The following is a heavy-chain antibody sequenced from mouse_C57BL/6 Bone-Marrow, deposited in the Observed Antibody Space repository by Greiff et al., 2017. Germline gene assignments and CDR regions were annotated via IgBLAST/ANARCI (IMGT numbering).Heavy chain of an antibody. D-gene: IGHD1-1*01. Sequence: QVTLKVSGPGILQPSQTLSLTCSFSGFSLSTFGMGVGWIRQPSGKGLEWLAHIWWDDDTYYNPALKSRLTISKVTSKNQVFLKIANVDTADTATYYWARSLTVVATYYAMDYWGQGTSVTVSS. CDR1: GFSLSTFGMG. V-gene: IGHV8-8*01. CDR3: ARSLTVVATYYAMDY. J-gene: IGHJ4*01. CDR2: IWWDDDT.